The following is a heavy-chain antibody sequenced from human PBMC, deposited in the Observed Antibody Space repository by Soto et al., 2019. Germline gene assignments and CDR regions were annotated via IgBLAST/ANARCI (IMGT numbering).Heavy chain of an antibody. Sequence: ASVKVSCKASGYTFTSYDINWVRQATGQGLEWMGWMNPNSGNTGYAQRFQGRVTMTRNTSISTAYMELSSLRSEDTAVYYCARGDIAAAGTLPLVYNCFDPSGQGTLVTVSS. D-gene: IGHD6-13*01. J-gene: IGHJ5*02. CDR2: MNPNSGNT. V-gene: IGHV1-8*01. CDR1: GYTFTSYD. CDR3: ARGDIAAAGTLPLVYNCFDP.